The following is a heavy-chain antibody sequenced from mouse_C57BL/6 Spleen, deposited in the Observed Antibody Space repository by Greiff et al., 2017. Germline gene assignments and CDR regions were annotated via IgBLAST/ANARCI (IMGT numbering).Heavy chain of an antibody. CDR3: ARTLPTQGFAY. D-gene: IGHD3-2*02. Sequence: VKLVESGPGLVQPSQSLSITCTVSGFSLTSYGVHWVRQSPGKGLEWLGVIWSGGSTDYNAAFISRLSISKDNSKSQVFFKMNSLQAEDTAIYYCARTLPTQGFAYWGQGTLVTVSA. CDR2: IWSGGST. V-gene: IGHV2-2*01. CDR1: GFSLTSYG. J-gene: IGHJ3*01.